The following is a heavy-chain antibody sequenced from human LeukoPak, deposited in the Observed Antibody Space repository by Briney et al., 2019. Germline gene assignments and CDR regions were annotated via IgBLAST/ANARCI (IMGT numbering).Heavy chain of an antibody. CDR3: ARKTDRLGAVGRDRYFDL. J-gene: IGHJ2*01. D-gene: IGHD6-13*01. CDR2: IHSDGST. CDR1: RFTVSSNY. Sequence: GGSLRLSCATSRFTVSSNYMSWVRQAPGKGLEWVSVIHSDGSTHYADSVKGRFTISRDNSKNTLYLQMNSLRVEDTAIYYCARKTDRLGAVGRDRYFDLWGRGTLITVSS. V-gene: IGHV3-53*01.